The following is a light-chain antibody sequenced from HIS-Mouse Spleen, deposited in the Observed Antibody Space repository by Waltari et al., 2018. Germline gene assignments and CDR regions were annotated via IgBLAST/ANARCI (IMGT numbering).Light chain of an antibody. Sequence: QSALTQPASVSGSPGQSITISCTGTSSDVGSYIIVSWYQQHPGKAPKLMSYEGSNRASGVSNRVSCSKPCNTASLTISGLQAEDAADYCCCSYAGSSTWVFGRGTKLTVL. CDR2: EGS. CDR1: SSDVGSYII. V-gene: IGLV2-23*01. J-gene: IGLJ3*02. CDR3: CSYAGSSTWV.